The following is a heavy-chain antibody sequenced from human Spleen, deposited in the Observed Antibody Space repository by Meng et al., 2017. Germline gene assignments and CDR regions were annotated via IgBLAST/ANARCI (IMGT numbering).Heavy chain of an antibody. J-gene: IGHJ4*02. CDR1: GGTFSSYA. CDR3: ARPGVVGAYYFDY. D-gene: IGHD1-26*01. Sequence: SVKVSCKASGGTFSSYAISWVRQAPGQGLEWMGGIIPIFGTANYAQKFQGRVTITTDESTSTAYMELSSLRSEDTAVYYCARPGVVGAYYFDYWGQRTLVTVAS. V-gene: IGHV1-69*05. CDR2: IIPIFGTA.